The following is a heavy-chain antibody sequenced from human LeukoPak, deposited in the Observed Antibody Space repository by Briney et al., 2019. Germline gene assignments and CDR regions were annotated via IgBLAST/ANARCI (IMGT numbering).Heavy chain of an antibody. V-gene: IGHV4-4*07. CDR3: ARVGSGWSFDY. Sequence: SETLSLTCTVSGGSISSYYWSWIRQPAGRGLEWIGRIQTSGSTNYNPSLKSRVTMSVDTSKNKFSLKVNSVTAADTAAYYCARVGSGWSFDYWGQGTLVTVSS. D-gene: IGHD6-19*01. J-gene: IGHJ4*02. CDR2: IQTSGST. CDR1: GGSISSYY.